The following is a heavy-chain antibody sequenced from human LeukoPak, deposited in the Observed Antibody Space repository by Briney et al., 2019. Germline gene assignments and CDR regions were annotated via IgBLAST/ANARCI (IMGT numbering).Heavy chain of an antibody. J-gene: IGHJ3*02. V-gene: IGHV1-69*04. CDR3: VRDVSEGDAFEI. CDR2: IIPILGLA. D-gene: IGHD2-8*01. CDR1: GGNFSRYG. Sequence: SVKASCKASGGNFSRYGITWVRQAPGQGLEWMGRIIPILGLASYAQKFQGRVSIIADKSTNTAYMELSSVTSEDTAVYYCVRDVSEGDAFEIWGQGTMVTVSS.